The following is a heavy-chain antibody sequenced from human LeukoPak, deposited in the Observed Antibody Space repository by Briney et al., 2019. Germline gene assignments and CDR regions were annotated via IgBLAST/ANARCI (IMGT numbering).Heavy chain of an antibody. CDR3: ATGYSSGWYGRLDY. J-gene: IGHJ4*02. V-gene: IGHV3-30*02. CDR2: IRYDGSNK. Sequence: GGFLRLSCAASGFTFSSYGMHWVRQAPGKGLEWVAFIRYDGSNKYYADSVKARFTLSRDNSKNAMYLQMNTLRAEDTAVYYCATGYSSGWYGRLDYWGQGTLVTVSS. CDR1: GFTFSSYG. D-gene: IGHD6-19*01.